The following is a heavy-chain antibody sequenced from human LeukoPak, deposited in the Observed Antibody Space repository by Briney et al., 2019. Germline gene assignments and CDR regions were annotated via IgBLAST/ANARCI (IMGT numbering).Heavy chain of an antibody. V-gene: IGHV3-48*01. CDR2: ISSSSSTI. CDR1: GFTFSSYS. CDR3: ASGRILDY. D-gene: IGHD2-15*01. Sequence: GGSLRLSCAASGFTFSSYSMNWVRQAPGKGLEWVSYISSSSSTIYYADSVKGRFTISRDNAKNSLYLQMNSLRAEDTAVYYCASGRILDYWGQGTLVTVSS. J-gene: IGHJ4*02.